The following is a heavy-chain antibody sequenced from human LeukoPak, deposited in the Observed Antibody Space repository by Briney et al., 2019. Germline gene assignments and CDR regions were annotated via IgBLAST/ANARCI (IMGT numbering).Heavy chain of an antibody. J-gene: IGHJ4*02. Sequence: GPLRLSCAASGFTFSSYSMNWVRQAPGKGLEWVSSISSSSSYIYCADSVKGRFTISRDNAKNSLYLQMNSLRAEDTAVYYCARGLTFGVVNFDYWGQGTLVTVSS. CDR3: ARGLTFGVVNFDY. CDR2: ISSSSSYI. CDR1: GFTFSSYS. D-gene: IGHD3-3*01. V-gene: IGHV3-21*01.